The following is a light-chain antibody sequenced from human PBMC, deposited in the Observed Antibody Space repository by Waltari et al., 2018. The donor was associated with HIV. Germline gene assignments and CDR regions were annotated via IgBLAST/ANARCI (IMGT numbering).Light chain of an antibody. CDR3: CSHADITYV. V-gene: IGLV2-8*01. Sequence: QSALTQPPSASGSPGQSVTISCTGTSSDVGGYNRVSWYQQHPGKAPKLMIYDVNKRPSGVPDRLSGSKSGNTASLTVSGLQAEDEADYYCCSHADITYVFGTGTKVTVL. CDR2: DVN. CDR1: SSDVGGYNR. J-gene: IGLJ1*01.